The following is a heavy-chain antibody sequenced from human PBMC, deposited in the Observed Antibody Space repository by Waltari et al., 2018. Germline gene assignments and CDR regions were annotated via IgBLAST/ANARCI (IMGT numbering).Heavy chain of an antibody. CDR2: SNREGSST. CDR1: GFTFRGHW. CDR3: ARNSKDWRSDGGLDY. V-gene: IGHV3-74*01. D-gene: IGHD3-16*01. Sequence: EVQLVESGGGLVQPGGSLRLSCAASGFTFRGHWMHWGRQAPGKGLVWVSRSNREGSSTSYADFVKGRFTISRDNAKNTLYLQMNSLRAEDTAVYYCARNSKDWRSDGGLDYWGQGTLVTVSS. J-gene: IGHJ4*02.